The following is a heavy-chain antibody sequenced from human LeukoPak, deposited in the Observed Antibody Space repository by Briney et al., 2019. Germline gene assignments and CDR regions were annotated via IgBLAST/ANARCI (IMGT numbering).Heavy chain of an antibody. V-gene: IGHV4-38-2*02. J-gene: IGHJ4*02. CDR2: IYHSGST. CDR3: ARAPGARGYFDY. CDR1: GYSISSGYY. D-gene: IGHD1-1*01. Sequence: SETLSLTRTVSGYSISSGYYWGWIRQPPGKGLEWIGRIYHSGSTYYHPSLKSRVTISVDTSKNQFSLKLSSVTAADTAVYYCARAPGARGYFDYWGQGTLVTVSS.